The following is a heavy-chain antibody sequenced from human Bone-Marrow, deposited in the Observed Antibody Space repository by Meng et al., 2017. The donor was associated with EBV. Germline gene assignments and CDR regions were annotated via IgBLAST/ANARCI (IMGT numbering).Heavy chain of an antibody. D-gene: IGHD4-11*01. V-gene: IGHV4-30-2*01. Sequence: QLRLHVSGSGTVKASQTLSLSCAVSGAPINRGDDSWTWIRQPPGRGLEWIGYIYHSGSTHYNPSLKSRVTISVDRSKNQFSLQLTSVTAADTAVYFCARVRGSDYTDYSLDYWGQGTLVTVSS. CDR3: ARVRGSDYTDYSLDY. CDR2: IYHSGST. J-gene: IGHJ4*02. CDR1: GAPINRGDDS.